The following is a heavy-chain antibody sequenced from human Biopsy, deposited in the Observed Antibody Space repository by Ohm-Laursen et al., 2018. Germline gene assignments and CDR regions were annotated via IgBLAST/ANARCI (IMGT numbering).Heavy chain of an antibody. V-gene: IGHV1-24*01. J-gene: IGHJ4*02. CDR3: AADINVWNVNY. D-gene: IGHD1-1*01. CDR1: GYTLNELS. Sequence: VSSVKVSCKVSGYTLNELSMHWVRQVPGKGLEWMGGFAPENGKTVYAQNFQARVSLTEDTSTDTAYMELRSLRCEDTAVYYCAADINVWNVNYWGQGTQVTVSS. CDR2: FAPENGKT.